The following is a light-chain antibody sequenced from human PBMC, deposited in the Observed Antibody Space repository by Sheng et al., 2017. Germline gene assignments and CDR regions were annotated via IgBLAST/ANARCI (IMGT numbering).Light chain of an antibody. J-gene: IGKJ4*01. CDR1: QSVSSSY. Sequence: EIVLTQSPGTLSLSPGERATLSCRASQSVSSSYLAWYQQKPGQAPRLLIYGASSRATGIPDRFSGSGSGTDFTLTISRLEPEDFAVYYFGTFGGGTKVEIK. CDR3: GT. CDR2: GAS. V-gene: IGKV3-20*01.